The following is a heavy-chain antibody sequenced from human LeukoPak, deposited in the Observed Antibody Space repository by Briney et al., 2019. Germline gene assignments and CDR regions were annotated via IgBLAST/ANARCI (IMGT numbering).Heavy chain of an antibody. CDR2: ISSSTNYI. CDR1: GFTFSSYT. V-gene: IGHV3-21*01. CDR3: ARVFGQQPPNY. J-gene: IGHJ4*02. D-gene: IGHD6-13*01. Sequence: GGSLRLSCAASGFTFSSYTMNWVRQAPGKGLEWVSSISSSTNYIYYADSVKGRFTISRDNAKNSLYLQMNSLRAEDTAVYYCARVFGQQPPNYWGQGTLVTVSS.